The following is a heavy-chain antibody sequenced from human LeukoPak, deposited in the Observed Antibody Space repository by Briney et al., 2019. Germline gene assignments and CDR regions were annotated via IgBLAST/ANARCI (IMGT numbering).Heavy chain of an antibody. D-gene: IGHD5/OR15-5a*01. J-gene: IGHJ4*02. CDR3: TTEIWKGPTRVFRY. V-gene: IGHV3-15*01. CDR2: IKSKTDGGTT. Sequence: SGGSLRLSCAASGFTFSNAWMSWVRQAPGKGLEWVGRIKSKTDGGTTDYAAPVKGRFTISRDDSKNTLYLQMNSLKTEDTAVYYCTTEIWKGPTRVFRYWGQGTLVTVSS. CDR1: GFTFSNAW.